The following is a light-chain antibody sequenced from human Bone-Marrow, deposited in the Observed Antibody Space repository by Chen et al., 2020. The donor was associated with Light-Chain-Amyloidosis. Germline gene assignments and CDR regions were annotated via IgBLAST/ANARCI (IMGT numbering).Light chain of an antibody. CDR1: DLPTKY. CDR2: RDT. CDR3: QSADSSGTYEVI. J-gene: IGLJ2*01. Sequence: SYVLTQPPSVSLSPGQTARITCSGDDLPTKYAYWYQKKPGQAPVLVIHRDTVRPSGISERFSGSSSGTTATLTISGVQAEDEADYHCQSADSSGTYEVIFGGGTKLTVL. V-gene: IGLV3-25*03.